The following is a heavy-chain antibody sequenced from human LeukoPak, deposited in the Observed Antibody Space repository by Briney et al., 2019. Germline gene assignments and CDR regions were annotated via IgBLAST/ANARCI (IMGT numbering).Heavy chain of an antibody. CDR1: GFTFSSYA. CDR2: ISYDGSNK. CDR3: ARASRDSSGYLNWFDP. V-gene: IGHV3-30-3*01. Sequence: GGSLRLSCAASGFTFSSYAMHWVRQAPGKGLEWVAVISYDGSNKYYADSVKGRFTISRDNSKNTLYLQMNSLRAEDTAVYYCARASRDSSGYLNWFDPWGQGTLVTVSS. J-gene: IGHJ5*02. D-gene: IGHD3-22*01.